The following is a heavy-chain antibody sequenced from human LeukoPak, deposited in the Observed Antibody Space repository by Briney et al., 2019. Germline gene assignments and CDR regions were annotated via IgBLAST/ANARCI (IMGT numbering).Heavy chain of an antibody. CDR1: GFTFSSYW. CDR2: IKQDGSEK. J-gene: IGHJ6*03. V-gene: IGHV3-7*01. Sequence: PGGSLRLSCAASGFTFSSYWMSWVRQAPGKGLEWVANIKQDGSEKYYVDSVKGRFTISRDNAKNSLYLQMNSLRAEDTAVYYCARDPYSGSYSDYYYYYMDVWGKGTTVIISS. D-gene: IGHD1-26*01. CDR3: ARDPYSGSYSDYYYYYMDV.